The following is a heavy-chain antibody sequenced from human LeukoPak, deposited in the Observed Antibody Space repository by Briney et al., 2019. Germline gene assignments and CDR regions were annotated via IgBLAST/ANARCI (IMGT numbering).Heavy chain of an antibody. CDR3: AKVSVPAAIRSKFDY. CDR1: GFTFSSYG. Sequence: GGSLRLSCAASGFTFSSYGMHWVRQAPGKGLEWVALIRYDGSNKYYADSVKGRFTISRDNSKNTLYLQMNSLRAEDTAVYYCAKVSVPAAIRSKFDYWGQGTLVTVSS. J-gene: IGHJ4*02. D-gene: IGHD2-2*01. CDR2: IRYDGSNK. V-gene: IGHV3-30*02.